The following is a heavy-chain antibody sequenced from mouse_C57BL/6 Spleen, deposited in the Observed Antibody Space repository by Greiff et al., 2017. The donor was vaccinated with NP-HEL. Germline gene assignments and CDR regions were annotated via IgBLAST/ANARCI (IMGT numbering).Heavy chain of an antibody. V-gene: IGHV1-64*01. D-gene: IGHD2-4*01. CDR2: IHPNSGST. Sequence: QVQLQQSGAELVKPGASVKLSCKASGYTFTSYWMHWVKQRPGQGLEWIGMIHPNSGSTNYNEKFKSKATLTVDKSSSTAYMQLSSLTSEDSAVYYCARGYYDYDGYAMDYWGQGTSVTVSS. J-gene: IGHJ4*01. CDR3: ARGYYDYDGYAMDY. CDR1: GYTFTSYW.